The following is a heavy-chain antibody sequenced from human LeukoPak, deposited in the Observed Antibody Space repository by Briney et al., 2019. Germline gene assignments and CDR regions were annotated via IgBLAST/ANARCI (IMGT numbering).Heavy chain of an antibody. V-gene: IGHV6-1*01. CDR3: AHGLSGVGFNY. CDR1: GDSVSSQSGA. Sequence: SQTLSLTCAISGDSVSSQSGAWNWIRQSPSRGLEWLGSTYYRSKWYYEYAVSLKSRVTMSPDTSKNQFLLQMSSVTPEDTAVYYCAHGLSGVGFNYWGQGTLVTVSS. J-gene: IGHJ4*02. CDR2: TYYRSKWYY. D-gene: IGHD3-10*01.